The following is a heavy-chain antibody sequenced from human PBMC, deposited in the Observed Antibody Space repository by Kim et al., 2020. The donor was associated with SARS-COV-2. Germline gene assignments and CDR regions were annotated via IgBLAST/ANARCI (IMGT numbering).Heavy chain of an antibody. CDR2: ISYDGNNK. CDR3: ARGLLLTDYRGGALEY. Sequence: GGSLRLSCAASGFTFSRYAMHWVRQAPGKGLEWVALISYDGNNKYHADSVKGRFTISRDNSRNTLYLQMSSLRAEDTAVYHCARGLLLTDYRGGALEYWGQGTLVTVSS. V-gene: IGHV3-30*04. D-gene: IGHD3-9*01. CDR1: GFTFSRYA. J-gene: IGHJ4*02.